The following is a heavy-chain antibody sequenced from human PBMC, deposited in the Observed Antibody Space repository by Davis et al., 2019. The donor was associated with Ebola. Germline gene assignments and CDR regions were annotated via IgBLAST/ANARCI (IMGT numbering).Heavy chain of an antibody. Sequence: GESLKTPCAAPGFLFSSCAMAWVRQAPGKGLEWVSTIIDRPSDTFYANSVKGRFTISRDNSKDTVYLQMNSLRAEDTAVYYCAKIASTVVTTDEDYWGQGTLVTVSS. D-gene: IGHD2-21*02. CDR1: GFLFSSCA. V-gene: IGHV3-23*01. CDR2: IIDRPSDT. J-gene: IGHJ4*02. CDR3: AKIASTVVTTDEDY.